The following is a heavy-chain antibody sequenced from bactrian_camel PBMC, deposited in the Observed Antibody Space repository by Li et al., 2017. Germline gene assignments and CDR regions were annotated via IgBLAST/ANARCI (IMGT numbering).Heavy chain of an antibody. J-gene: IGHJ4*01. V-gene: IGHV3S1*01. CDR2: IIVEDGKT. D-gene: IGHD4*01. Sequence: HVQLVESGGGSVQAGGSLRLSCTASGYNSGRDLMAWFRQAPGKEREGVAIIVEDGKTEYSDSVKGRFTISQNNDKNILYLQMNTLQPDDTATYYCAAHNVYPCDFEGLKSGCWGRGTQVTVS. CDR1: GYNSGRDL. CDR3: AAHNVYPCDFEGLKSGC.